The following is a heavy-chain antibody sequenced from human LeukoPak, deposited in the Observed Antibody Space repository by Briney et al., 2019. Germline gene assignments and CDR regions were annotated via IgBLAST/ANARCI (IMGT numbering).Heavy chain of an antibody. CDR1: GFTFDDYA. J-gene: IGHJ4*02. CDR3: AREEMATISDY. Sequence: GRSLRLSCAASGFTFDDYAMHWVRQAPGKGLEWVSGISWNSGSIGYADSVKGRFTVSRDNAKNSLYLQMNSLRAEDTAVYYCAREEMATISDYWGQGTLVTVSS. D-gene: IGHD5-24*01. CDR2: ISWNSGSI. V-gene: IGHV3-9*01.